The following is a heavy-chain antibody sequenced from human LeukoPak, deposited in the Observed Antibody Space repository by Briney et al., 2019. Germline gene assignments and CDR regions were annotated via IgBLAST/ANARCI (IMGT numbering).Heavy chain of an antibody. J-gene: IGHJ6*02. CDR1: GGSISSYY. V-gene: IGHV4-59*01. CDR2: IYYSGST. D-gene: IGHD7-27*01. Sequence: PSETLPLTCTVSGGSISSYYWSWIRQPPGKGLEWIGYIYYSGSTNYNPSLKSRVTISVDTSKNQFSLKLSSVTAADTAVYYCARSGAMYTPSRYGMDVWGQGTTVTVSS. CDR3: ARSGAMYTPSRYGMDV.